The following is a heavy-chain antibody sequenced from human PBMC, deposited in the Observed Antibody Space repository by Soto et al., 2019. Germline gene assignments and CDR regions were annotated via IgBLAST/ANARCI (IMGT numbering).Heavy chain of an antibody. CDR3: ARDASYYSLWSGYYPSRNGMDV. D-gene: IGHD3-3*01. V-gene: IGHV3-33*01. CDR2: IWYDGSKK. Sequence: QVQVVESGGGVVQPGRSLRLSCAASGFTFSSFGMHWVRQAPGKGLEWVSLIWYDGSKKSYGDSVKGRFTISRDNSRNXXYLQMNSLRADDTAVYYCARDASYYSLWSGYYPSRNGMDVWGQGTTVTVSS. CDR1: GFTFSSFG. J-gene: IGHJ6*02.